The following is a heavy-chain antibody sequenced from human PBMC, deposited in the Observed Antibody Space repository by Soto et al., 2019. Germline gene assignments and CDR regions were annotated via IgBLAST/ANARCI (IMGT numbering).Heavy chain of an antibody. D-gene: IGHD4-17*01. CDR3: AREPLNYGDYWGRFDY. CDR1: GGTFSSYA. V-gene: IGHV1-69*13. J-gene: IGHJ4*02. Sequence: SVKVSCKASGGTFSSYAISWVRQAPGQGLEWMGGIIPIFGTANYAQKFQGRVTITADESTSTAYMELSSLRSEDTAVYYCAREPLNYGDYWGRFDYWGKGTLLTVSS. CDR2: IIPIFGTA.